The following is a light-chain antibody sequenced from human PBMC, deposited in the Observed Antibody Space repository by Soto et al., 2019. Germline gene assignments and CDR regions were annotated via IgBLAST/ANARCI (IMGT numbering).Light chain of an antibody. V-gene: IGKV1-5*03. Sequence: DIQMTQSPSTLSASVGDRVTITCRASQSISSWLAWYQQKPGKAPNLLIYKASSLQSGVPSRFSGSGSGTEFAITITSLQPYDLATYYCQQYNSYPYTFGQGTKLEIK. CDR2: KAS. CDR3: QQYNSYPYT. CDR1: QSISSW. J-gene: IGKJ2*01.